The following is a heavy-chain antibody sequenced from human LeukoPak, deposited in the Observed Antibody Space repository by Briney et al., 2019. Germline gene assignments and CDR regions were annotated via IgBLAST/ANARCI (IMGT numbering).Heavy chain of an antibody. V-gene: IGHV5-51*01. CDR3: ARQYCSGGNCYNHNWFDP. CDR1: GYSFTNYW. D-gene: IGHD2-15*01. Sequence: GESLKISCKGSGYSFTNYWIGWVRQMPGKGLEWMGTIYPGDSYTRYSPSFQGQVTISADKSISTAYLQWSSLKASDTAMYYCARQYCSGGNCYNHNWFDPWGQGTLVTVSS. J-gene: IGHJ5*02. CDR2: IYPGDSYT.